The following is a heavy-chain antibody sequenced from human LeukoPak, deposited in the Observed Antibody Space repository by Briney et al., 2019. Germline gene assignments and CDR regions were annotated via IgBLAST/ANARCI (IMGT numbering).Heavy chain of an antibody. CDR3: ARGSSSSGVVNY. V-gene: IGHV6-1*01. CDR1: GDSLSSNSAA. J-gene: IGHJ4*02. CDR2: TYYRSKWYN. Sequence: SQTLSLTCAISGDSLSSNSAAWNWIRQSSSRGLEWLGRTYYRSKWYNDYAVSVKSRTTINPDTSKNQFSLQLNSVTPEDTAVYYCARGSSSSGVVNYWGQGTLVTVSS. D-gene: IGHD6-6*01.